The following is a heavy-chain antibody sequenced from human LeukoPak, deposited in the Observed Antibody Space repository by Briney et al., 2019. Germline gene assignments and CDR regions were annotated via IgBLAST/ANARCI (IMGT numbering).Heavy chain of an antibody. D-gene: IGHD5-24*01. CDR2: IYYSGST. J-gene: IGHJ5*02. CDR3: ARDRLQLQS. CDR1: GCSISSYY. Sequence: SETLSLTCTVSGCSISSYYWSWIRQPPGKGLEWIGYIYYSGSTNYSPSLKSRVTISVVTSKNQVSLKLSSVTAADTAVYYCARDRLQLQSWGQGTLVTVSS. V-gene: IGHV4-59*01.